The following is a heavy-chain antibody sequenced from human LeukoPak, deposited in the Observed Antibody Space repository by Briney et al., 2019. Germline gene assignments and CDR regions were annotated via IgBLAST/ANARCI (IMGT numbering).Heavy chain of an antibody. D-gene: IGHD2-2*01. CDR1: GFTFDDYA. J-gene: IGHJ4*02. V-gene: IGHV3-9*01. Sequence: HTGGSLRLSCAASGFTFDDYAMHWVRQAPGKGLEWVSGISWNSGSIGYADSVKGRFTISRDNAKNSLYLQMNSLRAEDTALYYCAGGYCSSTSCRGFDYWGQGTLVTVSS. CDR2: ISWNSGSI. CDR3: AGGYCSSTSCRGFDY.